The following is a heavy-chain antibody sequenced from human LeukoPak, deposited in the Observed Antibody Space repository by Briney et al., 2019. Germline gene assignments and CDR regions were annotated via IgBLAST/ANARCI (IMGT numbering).Heavy chain of an antibody. CDR3: ATALSSSWYFRGGDFDY. CDR1: GYTFTGYH. J-gene: IGHJ4*02. Sequence: VASVKVSCKASGYTFTGYHMHWVRQAPGQGLEWMGGFDPEDGETIYAQKFQGRVTMTEDTSTDTAYMELSSLRSEDTAVYYCATALSSSWYFRGGDFDYWGQGTLVTVSS. CDR2: FDPEDGET. D-gene: IGHD6-13*01. V-gene: IGHV1-24*01.